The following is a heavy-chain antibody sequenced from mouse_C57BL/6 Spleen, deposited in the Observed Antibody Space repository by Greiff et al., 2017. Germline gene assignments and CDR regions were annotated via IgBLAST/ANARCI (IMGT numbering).Heavy chain of an antibody. J-gene: IGHJ3*01. CDR3: AKGLYDYDGGAY. V-gene: IGHV1-80*01. Sequence: LVESGAELVKPGASVKISCKASGYAFSSYWMNWVKQRPGKGLEWIGQIYPGDGDTNYNGKFKGKATLTADKSSSTAYMQLSSLTSEDSAVYFCAKGLYDYDGGAYWGQGTLVTVSA. D-gene: IGHD2-4*01. CDR1: GYAFSSYW. CDR2: IYPGDGDT.